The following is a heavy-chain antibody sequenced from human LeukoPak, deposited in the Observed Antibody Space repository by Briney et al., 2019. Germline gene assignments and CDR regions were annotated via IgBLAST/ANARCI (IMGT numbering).Heavy chain of an antibody. CDR2: IYTSGST. Sequence: SQTLSLTCTVSGGSISSGSYYWSWIRQPAGKGLEWIGRIYTSGSTNYNPSLKSRVTISVDTSKNQFSLKLSSVTAADTAVYYCAREGDILTGYYLLYWGQGTLVTVSS. V-gene: IGHV4-61*02. CDR3: AREGDILTGYYLLY. D-gene: IGHD3-9*01. J-gene: IGHJ4*02. CDR1: GGSISSGSYY.